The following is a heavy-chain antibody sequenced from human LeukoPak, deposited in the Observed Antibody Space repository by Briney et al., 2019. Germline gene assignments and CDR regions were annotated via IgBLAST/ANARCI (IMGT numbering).Heavy chain of an antibody. CDR1: GDSISSSSYY. J-gene: IGHJ3*02. CDR2: VYYSGST. Sequence: SETLSLTCTVSGDSISSSSYYWGWIRQPPGKGLEWIGCVYYSGSTYYIPSLKSRVTISVDTSKNQFSLKLSSVTAADTAVYYCARDRKTWIADKDAFDIWGQGTMVTVSS. CDR3: ARDRKTWIADKDAFDI. V-gene: IGHV4-39*07. D-gene: IGHD5-12*01.